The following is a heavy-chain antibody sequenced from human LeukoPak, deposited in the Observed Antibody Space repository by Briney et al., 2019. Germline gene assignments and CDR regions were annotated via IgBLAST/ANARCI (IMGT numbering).Heavy chain of an antibody. CDR3: ARGLDDY. CDR2: INHSGST. V-gene: IGHV4-34*01. J-gene: IGHJ4*02. CDR1: GGSFSGYY. Sequence: SETLSLTCAVYGGSFSGYYWSWIRQPPGKGLEWIGEINHSGSTNYNPSLKSRVTISLDTSKNQFSLKLSSVTATDTAVYYCARGLDDYWGQGTLVTVSS.